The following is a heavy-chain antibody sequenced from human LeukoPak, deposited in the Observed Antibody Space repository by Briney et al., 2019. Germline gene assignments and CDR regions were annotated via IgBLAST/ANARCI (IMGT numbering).Heavy chain of an antibody. CDR3: AKGDCSSTSCYTFDC. Sequence: GGSLRLSCAASGFTFSSYAMSWVRQAPGKGLEWVSAISGSGGSTYYADSVKGRFTISGDNSKNTLYLQMNSLRAEDTAVYYCAKGDCSSTSCYTFDCWGQGTLVTVSS. CDR2: ISGSGGST. CDR1: GFTFSSYA. J-gene: IGHJ4*02. D-gene: IGHD2-2*01. V-gene: IGHV3-23*01.